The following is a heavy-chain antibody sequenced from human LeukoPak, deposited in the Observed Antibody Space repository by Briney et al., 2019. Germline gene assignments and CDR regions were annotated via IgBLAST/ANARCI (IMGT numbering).Heavy chain of an antibody. J-gene: IGHJ4*02. D-gene: IGHD2-8*01. Sequence: SETLSLTCAVYGGSFSGYYWSWIRQPPGKGLEWIGEINHSGGTNYNPSLKSRVTISVDTSKNQSSLKLSSVTAADTAVYYCARGPRAAIVLMVYARGFDYWGQGTLVTVSS. V-gene: IGHV4-34*01. CDR2: INHSGGT. CDR1: GGSFSGYY. CDR3: ARGPRAAIVLMVYARGFDY.